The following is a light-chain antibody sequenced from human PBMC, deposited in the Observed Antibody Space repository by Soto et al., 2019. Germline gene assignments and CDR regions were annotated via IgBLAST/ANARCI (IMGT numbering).Light chain of an antibody. CDR2: DVS. CDR3: SSYTSSSTHV. CDR1: SSDVGGYNF. V-gene: IGLV2-14*01. Sequence: QSALTQPASVSGSPGQSITISCTGTSSDVGGYNFVSWYQQNPGKAPKFMIYDVSNRPTGVSDRFSGSKSGNTASLTISGLQAEDEADYYCSSYTSSSTHVFGSATKLTVL. J-gene: IGLJ1*01.